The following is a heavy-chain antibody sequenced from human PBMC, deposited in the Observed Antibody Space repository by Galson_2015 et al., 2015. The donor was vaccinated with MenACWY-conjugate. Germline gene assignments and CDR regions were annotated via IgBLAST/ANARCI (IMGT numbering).Heavy chain of an antibody. CDR2: IKQDGSEK. Sequence: SLRLSCAASGFTFSSYWMSWVRQAPGKGLEWVANIKQDGSEKYYVGSVKGRFTISRDNAKNSLYLQMNSLRTEDTAVYYCAREYKGTEQWLFDFDYWGQGTLVTVSS. CDR1: GFTFSSYW. V-gene: IGHV3-7*03. CDR3: AREYKGTEQWLFDFDY. D-gene: IGHD6-19*01. J-gene: IGHJ4*02.